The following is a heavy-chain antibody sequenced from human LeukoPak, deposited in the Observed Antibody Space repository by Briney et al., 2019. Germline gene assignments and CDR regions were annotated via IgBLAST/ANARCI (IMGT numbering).Heavy chain of an antibody. J-gene: IGHJ4*02. CDR2: IYYSGST. Sequence: SETLSLTCTVSGGSIRSYYWSWIRQPPGKGLEWIGYIYYSGSTNYNPSLKSRVTISVDTSKNQFSLKLSSVTAADTAVYYCARSELLWFGGVNSGFDYWGQGTLVTVSS. D-gene: IGHD3-10*01. CDR3: ARSELLWFGGVNSGFDY. CDR1: GGSIRSYY. V-gene: IGHV4-59*01.